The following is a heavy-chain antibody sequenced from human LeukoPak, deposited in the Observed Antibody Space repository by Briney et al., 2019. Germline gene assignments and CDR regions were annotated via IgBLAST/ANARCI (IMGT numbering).Heavy chain of an antibody. J-gene: IGHJ5*02. CDR3: TGGGLVRGTLHWFDP. CDR2: IYYRSKWHS. CDR1: GDSVSGGSAG. Sequence: SQTLSLTCAISGDSVSGGSAGWNWIRQSPSRGLEWLGRIYYRSKWHSDYAISLKSRITINPDTSRNQFSLQLNSVTHDDTAVYYCTGGGLVRGTLHWFDPWGQGTLVTVSS. V-gene: IGHV6-1*01. D-gene: IGHD3-10*01.